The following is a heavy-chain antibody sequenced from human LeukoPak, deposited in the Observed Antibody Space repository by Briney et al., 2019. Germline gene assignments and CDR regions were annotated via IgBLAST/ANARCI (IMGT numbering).Heavy chain of an antibody. Sequence: GGSLRLSCSASGFIFSTYGMHWVRQAPGKGLEWVAFVRNDKSSEHYADSVKGRFTISRDNSKNTLYLQMNSLRPEDTAVYYCAKRISGAYYSLLDYWGQGTLAIVSS. CDR3: AKRISGAYYSLLDY. D-gene: IGHD1-26*01. CDR2: VRNDKSSE. CDR1: GFIFSTYG. J-gene: IGHJ4*02. V-gene: IGHV3-30*02.